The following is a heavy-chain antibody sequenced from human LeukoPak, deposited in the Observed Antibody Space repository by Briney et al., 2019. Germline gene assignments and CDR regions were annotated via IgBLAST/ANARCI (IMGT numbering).Heavy chain of an antibody. J-gene: IGHJ4*02. CDR1: GGSVSSGSYY. Sequence: SETLSLTCTVSGGSVSSGSYYWSWIRQPPGKGLEWIGYIYYGGSTNYNPSLKSRVTISVDTSKNQFSLKLSSVTAADTAVYYCARDSGFGNYFDYWGQGTLVTVSS. CDR3: ARDSGFGNYFDY. CDR2: IYYGGST. V-gene: IGHV4-61*01. D-gene: IGHD3-10*01.